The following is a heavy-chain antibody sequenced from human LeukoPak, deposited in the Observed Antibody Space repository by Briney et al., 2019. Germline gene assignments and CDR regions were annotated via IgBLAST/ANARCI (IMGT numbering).Heavy chain of an antibody. CDR3: ARGSGSVDY. CDR1: GGSISSGSYY. D-gene: IGHD7-27*01. CDR2: INHSGST. V-gene: IGHV4-39*07. J-gene: IGHJ4*02. Sequence: PSETLSLTCTVSGGSISSGSYYWGWIRQPPGKGLEWIGEINHSGSTNYNPSLKSRVTISVDTSKNQFSLKLSSVTAADTAVYYCARGSGSVDYWGQGTLVTVSS.